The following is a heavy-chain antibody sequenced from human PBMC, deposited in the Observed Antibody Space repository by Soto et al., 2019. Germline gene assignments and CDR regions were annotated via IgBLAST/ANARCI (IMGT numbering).Heavy chain of an antibody. J-gene: IGHJ4*02. Sequence: PGGSLRLSCAASGFTFSDYYMSWIRQAPGKGLEWVSYISSSSSYTNYADSVKGRFTISRDNAKNLLYLQMNSLRAEDTAVYYREGSNGYNWNYWGQGTLVTVSS. CDR3: EGSNGYNWNY. CDR1: GFTFSDYY. V-gene: IGHV3-11*06. CDR2: ISSSSSYT. D-gene: IGHD5-12*01.